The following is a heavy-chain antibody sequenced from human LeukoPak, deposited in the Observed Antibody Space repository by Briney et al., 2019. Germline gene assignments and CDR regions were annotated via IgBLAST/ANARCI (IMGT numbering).Heavy chain of an antibody. J-gene: IGHJ4*02. CDR2: FDPEDGET. Sequence: ASVKVSCKVSGYTLTELSMHWVRQAPGKGLEWMGGFDPEDGETIYAQKFQGRVTMTEDTSTDTAYMELSSLRSEDTAVYYCAKVQDSGSYSDFDYWGQGPLSPSPQ. V-gene: IGHV1-24*01. CDR1: GYTLTELS. D-gene: IGHD1-26*01. CDR3: AKVQDSGSYSDFDY.